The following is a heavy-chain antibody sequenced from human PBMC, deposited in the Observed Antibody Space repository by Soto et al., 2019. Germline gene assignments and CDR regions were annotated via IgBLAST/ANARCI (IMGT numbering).Heavy chain of an antibody. J-gene: IGHJ1*01. Sequence: GGSLRLSCAASGFTFSGSAMHWVRQASGKGLEWVGRIRSKANSYATAYAASVKGRFTISRDDSKNTAYLQMNSLKTEDTAVYYCTRITGTIKDFQHWGQGTLVTVSS. CDR1: GFTFSGSA. V-gene: IGHV3-73*01. CDR2: IRSKANSYAT. D-gene: IGHD1-7*01. CDR3: TRITGTIKDFQH.